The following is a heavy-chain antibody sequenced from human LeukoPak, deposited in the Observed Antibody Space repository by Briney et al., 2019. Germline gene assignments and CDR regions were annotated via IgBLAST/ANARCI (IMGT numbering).Heavy chain of an antibody. CDR2: ITYDGITT. CDR3: VKEQSSGNYRTADF. J-gene: IGHJ4*02. CDR1: GFTLSSCG. Sequence: VGSLRLSCAASGFTLSSCGMHWVRQAPGKGLEWVAVITYDGITTYFDDSVKGRFTISRDTSKSMLYLQMNSLRPEDTAVYYCVKEQSSGNYRTADFWGQGTLVTVSS. D-gene: IGHD3-10*01. V-gene: IGHV3-30*18.